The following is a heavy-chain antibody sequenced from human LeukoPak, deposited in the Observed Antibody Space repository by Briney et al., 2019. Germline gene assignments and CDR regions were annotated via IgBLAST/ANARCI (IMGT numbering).Heavy chain of an antibody. Sequence: SSETLSLTCAVYGGSFSGYYWSWIRQPPGKGLEWIGEINHSGSTNYNPSLKSRVTISVDTSKNQFSLNLSSVTAADTAVYYCVEGVLGAANFYYYMDVWGKGTTVTVSS. V-gene: IGHV4-34*01. CDR2: INHSGST. D-gene: IGHD3-10*01. CDR1: GGSFSGYY. CDR3: VEGVLGAANFYYYMDV. J-gene: IGHJ6*03.